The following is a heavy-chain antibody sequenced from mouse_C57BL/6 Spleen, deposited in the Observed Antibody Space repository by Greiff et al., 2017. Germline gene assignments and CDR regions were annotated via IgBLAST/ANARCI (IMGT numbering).Heavy chain of an antibody. V-gene: IGHV1-50*01. CDR1: GYTFTSYW. Sequence: QVHVKQSGAELVKPGASVKLSCKASGYTFTSYWMQWVKQRPGQGLEWIGEIDPSDSYTNYNQKFKGKATLTVDTSSSTAYMQLSSLTSEDSAVYYCARSKSYYSFDYWGQGTTLTVSS. CDR2: IDPSDSYT. D-gene: IGHD1-1*01. CDR3: ARSKSYYSFDY. J-gene: IGHJ2*01.